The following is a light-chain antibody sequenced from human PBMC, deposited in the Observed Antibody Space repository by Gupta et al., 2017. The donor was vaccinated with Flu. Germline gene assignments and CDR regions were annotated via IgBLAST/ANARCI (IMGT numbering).Light chain of an antibody. V-gene: IGLV1-40*01. CDR3: QSYDNSLSGYV. CDR1: NSNIGGGHD. CDR2: DNT. Sequence: QSVLTQPPSVSGAPGQRVTISCTWTNSNIGGGHDVHWYQQSPGTAPKLLIYDNTYRPSGVPDRFSGSTSGASVSLAITGLQAEDEAHYYCQSYDNSLSGYVFGTGTKVTVL. J-gene: IGLJ1*01.